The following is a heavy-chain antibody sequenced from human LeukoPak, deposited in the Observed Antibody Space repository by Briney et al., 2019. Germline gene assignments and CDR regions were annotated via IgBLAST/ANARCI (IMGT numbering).Heavy chain of an antibody. CDR3: AREAVAGTGIDY. J-gene: IGHJ4*02. V-gene: IGHV4-59*01. D-gene: IGHD6-19*01. CDR2: IYYSGST. CDR1: GGSISSYY. Sequence: PSETLSLTCTVSGGSISSYYWSWIRQPPGKGLEGIGYIYYSGSTNYNPSLKSRVTISVDTSKNQFSLKLSSVTAADTAVYYCAREAVAGTGIDYWGQGTLVTVSS.